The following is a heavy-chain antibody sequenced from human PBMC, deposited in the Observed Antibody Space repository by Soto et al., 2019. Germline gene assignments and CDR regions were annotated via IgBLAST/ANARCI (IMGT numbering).Heavy chain of an antibody. J-gene: IGHJ4*02. D-gene: IGHD5-18*01. CDR1: GFTFSSYA. CDR2: ISGSDGRT. CDR3: AKGVSQYTPLALFDY. Sequence: PGGSLRLSCAASGFTFSSYAMSWVRQAPGKGLEWVSTISGSDGRTYSTDSVKGRCTISRDNSRNTAYLQMNSLRVEDPAVYYCAKGVSQYTPLALFDYWGRGTLVTVSS. V-gene: IGHV3-23*01.